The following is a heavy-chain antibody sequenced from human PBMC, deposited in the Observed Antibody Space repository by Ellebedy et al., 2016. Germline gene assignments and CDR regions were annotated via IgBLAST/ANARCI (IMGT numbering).Heavy chain of an antibody. CDR1: GYTFTSYG. D-gene: IGHD4-11*01. CDR3: AVTRRVDFDY. V-gene: IGHV1-18*01. Sequence: ASVKVSCXASGYTFTSYGISWVRQAPGQGLEWMGWINPNSGGTNYAQKFQGRVTMTRDTSTSTVYMELSSLRSEDTAVYYCAVTRRVDFDYWGQGTLVTVSS. J-gene: IGHJ4*02. CDR2: INPNSGGT.